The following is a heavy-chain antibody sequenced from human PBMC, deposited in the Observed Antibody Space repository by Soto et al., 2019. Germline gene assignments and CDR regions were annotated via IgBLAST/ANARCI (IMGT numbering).Heavy chain of an antibody. D-gene: IGHD3-22*01. Sequence: LRLSCAASGFAFSNYAIHWVRRAPGKGLEWVAVIWYDGRNQYYADSVKGRFTISRDNSKTSVYLQMNSLRVDDTAVYYCARVNDPIYYDTSGLDAFDIWGQGTMVTVSS. CDR3: ARVNDPIYYDTSGLDAFDI. CDR2: IWYDGRNQ. J-gene: IGHJ3*02. V-gene: IGHV3-33*01. CDR1: GFAFSNYA.